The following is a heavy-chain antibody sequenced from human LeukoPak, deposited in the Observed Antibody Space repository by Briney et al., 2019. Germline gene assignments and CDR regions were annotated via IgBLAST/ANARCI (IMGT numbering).Heavy chain of an antibody. CDR1: GDSISGRGYY. J-gene: IGHJ4*02. Sequence: SETLSLTSTVSGDSISGRGYYWSWIRQHPGKGLEWIGYIYYSGSTYYNPSLKSRLTLSVDTSKNQFSLKVNSVTAADTAVYYCASTRIAAAGAPAYYFDNWGQGTQVTVSS. V-gene: IGHV4-31*03. CDR3: ASTRIAAAGAPAYYFDN. D-gene: IGHD6-13*01. CDR2: IYYSGST.